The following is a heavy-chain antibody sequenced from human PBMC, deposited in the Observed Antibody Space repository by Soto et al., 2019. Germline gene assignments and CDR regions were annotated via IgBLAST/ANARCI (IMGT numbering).Heavy chain of an antibody. V-gene: IGHV4-59*08. CDR2: VHHSWGS. Sequence: QVQLQESGPGLVKPSETLSLSCTVSGGSISSYYWSWFRQSPGKRMEWIGYVHHSWGSSYNPSLQSRVAISLDTSKSQFSLMVTSVTATDTAVYYCARQGFGLLHGLVDVWGQGTTVTVSS. D-gene: IGHD2-15*01. CDR1: GGSISSYY. J-gene: IGHJ6*02. CDR3: ARQGFGLLHGLVDV.